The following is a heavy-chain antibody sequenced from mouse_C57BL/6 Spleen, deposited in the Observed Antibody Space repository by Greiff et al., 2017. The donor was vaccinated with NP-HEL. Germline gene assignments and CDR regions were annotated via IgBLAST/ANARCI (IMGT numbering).Heavy chain of an antibody. Sequence: VQLQQSGPGLVQPSQSLSITCPVSGFSLTSYGVHWVRQSPGKGLEWLGVIWSGGSTDYNAAFISRLSISKDNSKSQLFCKMNSVQADDTARAYCARRDYDYDRYFDVWGTGTTVTVSS. CDR1: GFSLTSYG. CDR2: IWSGGST. D-gene: IGHD2-4*01. J-gene: IGHJ1*03. V-gene: IGHV2-2*01. CDR3: ARRDYDYDRYFDV.